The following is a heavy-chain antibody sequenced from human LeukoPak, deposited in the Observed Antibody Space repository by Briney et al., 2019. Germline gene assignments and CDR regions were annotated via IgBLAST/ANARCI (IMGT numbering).Heavy chain of an antibody. CDR2: FSGGGDS. V-gene: IGHV3-23*01. Sequence: GGALRLSCATSGLTSGIYAMSWVRQAPGKGLEWVSAFSGGGDSFYADSVRGRFSISADRSRNILYLQMNSLRVEDTAVYYCGKEVERHFDLRYWGQGTPVTVSS. CDR1: GLTSGIYA. D-gene: IGHD2-15*01. CDR3: GKEVERHFDLRY. J-gene: IGHJ4*02.